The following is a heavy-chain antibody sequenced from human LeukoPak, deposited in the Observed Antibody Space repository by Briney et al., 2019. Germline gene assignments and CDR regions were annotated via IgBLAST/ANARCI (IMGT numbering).Heavy chain of an antibody. CDR2: IKQDGSEK. V-gene: IGHV3-7*03. CDR3: ARAYSYYVY. Sequence: GGSLRLSCAASGLTFSSHWMHWVRQAPGKGLEWVANIKQDGSEKYYVDSVKGRFTISRDNAKNSLYLQMNSLRAEDTAVYYCARAYSYYVYWGQGTLVTVSS. CDR1: GLTFSSHW. D-gene: IGHD5-18*01. J-gene: IGHJ4*02.